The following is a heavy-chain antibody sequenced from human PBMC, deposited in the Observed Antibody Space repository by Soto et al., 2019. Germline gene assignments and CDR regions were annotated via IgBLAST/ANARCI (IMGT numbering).Heavy chain of an antibody. Sequence: GGSLRLSCAASGFTFSSYAMHWVRQAPGKGLEYVSAISSNGGSTYYANSVKGRFTISRDNSKNTLYLQMGSLRAEDMAVYYCARVNFRGYSYGIDYWGQGTLVTVSS. CDR3: ARVNFRGYSYGIDY. V-gene: IGHV3-64*01. CDR1: GFTFSSYA. CDR2: ISSNGGST. D-gene: IGHD5-18*01. J-gene: IGHJ4*02.